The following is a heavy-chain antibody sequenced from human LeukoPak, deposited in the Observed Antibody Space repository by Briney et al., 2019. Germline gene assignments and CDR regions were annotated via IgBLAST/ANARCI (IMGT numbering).Heavy chain of an antibody. Sequence: PSETLSLTCTVSDYSISSDYYYAWIRQPPGKGLEWIGSIYHTGSTYYNPSLRSRVTISLDTSNNQFSLKLTSVTAADTAVYYCARDRYYYDSSGYSLFDYWGQGTLVTVSS. V-gene: IGHV4-38-2*02. CDR1: DYSISSDYY. J-gene: IGHJ4*02. D-gene: IGHD3-22*01. CDR3: ARDRYYYDSSGYSLFDY. CDR2: IYHTGST.